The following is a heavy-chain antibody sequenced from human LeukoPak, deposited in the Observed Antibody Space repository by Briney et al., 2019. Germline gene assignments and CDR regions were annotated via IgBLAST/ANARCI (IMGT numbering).Heavy chain of an antibody. D-gene: IGHD2/OR15-2a*01. CDR3: ASLSY. CDR2: IKGDGSEK. Sequence: GGSLRLSCAASGFTFNSYYMSRVRQAPGKGLEWVAHIKGDGSEKYYVDSVKGRFTISRDNAKNSLYLQMNTLRAEDTAVYYCASLSYWGQGTLVTVSS. CDR1: GFTFNSYY. J-gene: IGHJ4*02. V-gene: IGHV3-7*01.